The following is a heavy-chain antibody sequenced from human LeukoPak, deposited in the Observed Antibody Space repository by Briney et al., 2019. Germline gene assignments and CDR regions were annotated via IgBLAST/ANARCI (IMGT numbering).Heavy chain of an antibody. D-gene: IGHD3-22*01. CDR3: ASTYYYDSSGYLLGRFDY. CDR1: GYSFTSYW. CDR2: IYPGDSDT. V-gene: IGHV5-51*01. Sequence: GESLKISCEGSGYSFTSYWIGWVRQMPGKGLEWMGIIYPGDSDTRYSPSFQGQVTISADKSISTAYLQWSSLKASDTAMYYCASTYYYDSSGYLLGRFDYWGQGTLVTVSS. J-gene: IGHJ4*02.